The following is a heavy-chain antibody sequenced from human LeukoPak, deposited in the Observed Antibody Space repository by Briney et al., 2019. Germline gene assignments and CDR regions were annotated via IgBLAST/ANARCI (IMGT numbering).Heavy chain of an antibody. V-gene: IGHV3-9*01. CDR3: AKGGMYSGSQLYFDY. Sequence: LRLSSVLSAFTFVNYAMHWVRQAPGNGLVWVSVISGSGNTIAYADSVKGRITISRDNAKNSLYLQMNSLRAEDTALYYCAKGGMYSGSQLYFDYWGQGTLVTASS. D-gene: IGHD6-13*01. CDR1: AFTFVNYA. CDR2: ISGSGNTI. J-gene: IGHJ4*02.